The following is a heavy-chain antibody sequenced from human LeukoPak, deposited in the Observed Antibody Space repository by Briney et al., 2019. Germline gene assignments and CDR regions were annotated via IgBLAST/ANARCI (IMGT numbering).Heavy chain of an antibody. CDR1: GFTVSSSY. V-gene: IGHV3-66*01. Sequence: GGSLRLSCTASGFTVSSSYMTWVRQAPGKGLEWVSVIYSGGSTYYADSVKGRFTISRDSSKNTLYLQMNSLRVEETAVYYCARGSGAYWGQGTLVTVSS. CDR3: ARGSGAY. J-gene: IGHJ4*02. D-gene: IGHD2-15*01. CDR2: IYSGGST.